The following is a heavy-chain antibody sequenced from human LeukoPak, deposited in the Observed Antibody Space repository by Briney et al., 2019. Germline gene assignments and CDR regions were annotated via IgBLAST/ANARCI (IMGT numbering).Heavy chain of an antibody. CDR3: AKRTLEGASDF. CDR2: IDASGGGI. V-gene: IGHV3-23*01. D-gene: IGHD1-14*01. J-gene: IGHJ3*01. CDR1: GFTFSSYP. Sequence: PGGSLRLSCAASGFTFSSYPMSWVRQAPGKGLEWVSFIDASGGGIYYADSVKGRFTVSRDNSKSTLYLQMNSLRAEDMAVYFCAKRTLEGASDFWGQGTMVTVSS.